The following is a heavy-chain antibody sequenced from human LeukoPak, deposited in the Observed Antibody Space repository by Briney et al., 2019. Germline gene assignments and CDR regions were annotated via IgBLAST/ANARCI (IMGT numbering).Heavy chain of an antibody. CDR3: ARQMTTVTTPFRY. CDR2: INPNSGGT. CDR1: GYTFTGYY. V-gene: IGHV1-2*02. J-gene: IGHJ4*02. D-gene: IGHD4-11*01. Sequence: ASVKVSCKASGYTFTGYYMHWVRQAPGQGLEWMGWINPNSGGTNYAQKFQGRVTMTRDTSISTAYMELSRLRSDDTAVYYCARQMTTVTTPFRYWGQGTLVTVSS.